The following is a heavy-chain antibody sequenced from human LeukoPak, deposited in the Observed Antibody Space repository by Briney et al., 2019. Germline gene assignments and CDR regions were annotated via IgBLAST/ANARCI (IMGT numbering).Heavy chain of an antibody. D-gene: IGHD5-18*01. CDR1: GYTFTGYY. J-gene: IGHJ4*02. CDR3: ARGLRGYSYGYHY. V-gene: IGHV1-2*02. CDR2: INPNSGGT. Sequence: ASVKVSCKASGYTFTGYYMHWVRQAPGQGLEWMGWINPNSGGTNYTQKFQGRGTMTRDTSISTAYMELSRLRSDDTAVYYCARGLRGYSYGYHYWGQGTLVTVSS.